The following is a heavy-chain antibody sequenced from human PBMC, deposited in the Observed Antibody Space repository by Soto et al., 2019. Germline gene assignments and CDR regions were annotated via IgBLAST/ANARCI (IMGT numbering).Heavy chain of an antibody. CDR2: IYYSGNT. D-gene: IGHD3-9*01. J-gene: IGHJ4*02. Sequence: SETLSLTCTVSGGSISSYYWSWIRQPPGKGLEWIGYIYYSGNTYYNPSLKSRVTISVDTSKNQFSLNLSSVTAADTAVYYCARVLGDDLLTGYSDVDTALGVFDFWGRGTLVTVSS. CDR1: GGSISSYY. CDR3: ARVLGDDLLTGYSDVDTALGVFDF. V-gene: IGHV4-59*08.